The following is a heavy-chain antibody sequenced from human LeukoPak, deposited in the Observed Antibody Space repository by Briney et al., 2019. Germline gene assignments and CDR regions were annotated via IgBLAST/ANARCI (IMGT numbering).Heavy chain of an antibody. J-gene: IGHJ3*02. CDR2: ISGSGGST. V-gene: IGHV3-23*01. CDR1: GFTFSSYA. Sequence: GGSLRLSCAASGFTFSSYAMSWVRQASGKGLEWVSAISGSGGSTYYADSVKGRFTISRDNSKNTLYLQMNSLRAEDTAVYYCAKVLHYYDSMGAFDIWGQGTMVTVSS. D-gene: IGHD3-22*01. CDR3: AKVLHYYDSMGAFDI.